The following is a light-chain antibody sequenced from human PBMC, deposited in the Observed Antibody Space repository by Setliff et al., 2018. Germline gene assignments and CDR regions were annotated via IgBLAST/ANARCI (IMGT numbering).Light chain of an antibody. Sequence: QSALTQPPSVSAAPGQKVTIACSGSSSNIGKNYVSWYQQLPGTAPKLLMYDDQRSSGIPDRFSGSKSGTSATLDISGLQTGDEAEYYCCSYVTGGTLAFGGGTKVTVL. CDR1: SSNIGKNY. J-gene: IGLJ3*02. CDR2: DDQ. V-gene: IGLV1-51*01. CDR3: CSYVTGGTLA.